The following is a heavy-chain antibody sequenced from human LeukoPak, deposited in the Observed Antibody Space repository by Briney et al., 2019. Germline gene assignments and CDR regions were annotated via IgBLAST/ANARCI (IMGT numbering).Heavy chain of an antibody. D-gene: IGHD3-22*01. J-gene: IGHJ3*02. CDR3: ARLLDNDSSGDPDTFDM. CDR1: GVSISGHY. V-gene: IGHV4-59*11. CDR2: VYYSGRT. Sequence: PSETPSLTCTVSGVSISGHYWSWIRQPPGNGLEWIGFVYYSGRTRYNPSLHSRVTISADTSKIHLSLKLTSVTAGEPTVHYCARLLDNDSSGDPDTFDMWGQGIKVTVSS.